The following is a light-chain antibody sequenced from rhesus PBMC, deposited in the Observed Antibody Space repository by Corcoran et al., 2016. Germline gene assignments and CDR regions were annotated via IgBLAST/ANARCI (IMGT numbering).Light chain of an antibody. CDR2: HAS. CDR3: QHTYGTPIT. CDR1: ENVQNY. V-gene: IGKV1-74*01. Sequence: IQMTQSPSSLSASVGDRVTITCRASENVQNYLHWYQQKPGKAPKPLIYHASTLQRGVPSRFSGRGSGTEYTFTISSLQPEDIATYHCQHTYGTPITFGGGTKVEIK. J-gene: IGKJ4*01.